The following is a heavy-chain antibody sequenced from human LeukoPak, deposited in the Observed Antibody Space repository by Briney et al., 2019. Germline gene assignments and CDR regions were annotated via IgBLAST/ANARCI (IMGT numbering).Heavy chain of an antibody. J-gene: IGHJ5*02. CDR2: VSAYNGDT. CDR1: GYTFTNYG. V-gene: IGHV1-18*01. D-gene: IGHD6-19*01. CDR3: ARDHHLAVAANNWFDP. Sequence: ASVKVSCKASGYTFTNYGITWVRQAPGQGLEWMRWVSAYNGDTNYAQSLQGRVTMTTDTSTSTAYMELWSLRSDDTAVYYCARDHHLAVAANNWFDPWGQGTLVTVSS.